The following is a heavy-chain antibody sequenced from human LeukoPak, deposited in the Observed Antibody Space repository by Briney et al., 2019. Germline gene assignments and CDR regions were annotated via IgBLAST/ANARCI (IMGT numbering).Heavy chain of an antibody. V-gene: IGHV3-23*01. D-gene: IGHD4-17*01. J-gene: IGHJ6*03. CDR3: AKRRAYGDYTNYYYYYMDV. CDR2: ISGSGGST. Sequence: GGSLRLSCAASGFTFTTYWMGWVRQAPGKGLEWVSAISGSGGSTYYADSVKGRFTISRDNSKNTLYLQMNSLRAEDTAVYYCAKRRAYGDYTNYYYYYMDVWGKGTTVTISS. CDR1: GFTFTTYW.